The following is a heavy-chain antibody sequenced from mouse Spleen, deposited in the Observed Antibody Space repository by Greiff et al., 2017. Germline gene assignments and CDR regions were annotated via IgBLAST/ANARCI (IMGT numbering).Heavy chain of an antibody. CDR1: GYSFTGYY. V-gene: IGHV1-42*01. Sequence: LVESGPELVKPGASVKISCKASGYSFTGYYMNWVKQSPEKSLEWIGEINPSTGGTTYNQKFKAKATLTVDKSSSTAYMQLKSLTSEDSAVYYCARARLLRTGAMDYWGQGTSVTVSS. CDR3: ARARLLRTGAMDY. D-gene: IGHD2-3*01. CDR2: INPSTGGT. J-gene: IGHJ4*01.